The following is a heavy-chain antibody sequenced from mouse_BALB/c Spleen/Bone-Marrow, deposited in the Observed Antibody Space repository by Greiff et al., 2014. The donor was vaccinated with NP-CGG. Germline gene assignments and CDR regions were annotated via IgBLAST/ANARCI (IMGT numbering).Heavy chain of an antibody. CDR2: IDPANGNT. V-gene: IGHV14-3*02. CDR1: GFNIKDTY. J-gene: IGHJ3*01. CDR3: ATYYYGSSWGFAY. D-gene: IGHD1-1*01. Sequence: VTLKVSGAELVKPGASVKLSCTASGFNIKDTYMHWVKQRPEQGLEWIGRIDPANGNTKYDPKFQGKATITADTSSNTAYLQLSSLTSEDTAVYYCATYYYGSSWGFAYWGQGTLVTVSA.